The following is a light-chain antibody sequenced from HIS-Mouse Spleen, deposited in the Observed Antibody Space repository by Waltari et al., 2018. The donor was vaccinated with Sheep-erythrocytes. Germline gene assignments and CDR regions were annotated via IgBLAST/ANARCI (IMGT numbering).Light chain of an antibody. V-gene: IGLV2-23*01. J-gene: IGLJ3*02. Sequence: QSALTQPASVSGSPGQSITISCTGTSSDVGSYNLVSWYQQHPGKAPKLMIYEGSKRPSGVSNRFSGSKSGNTASLTLSGLQAEDDADYYCCSYAGSSTPWVFGGGTKLTVL. CDR1: SSDVGSYNL. CDR2: EGS. CDR3: CSYAGSSTPWV.